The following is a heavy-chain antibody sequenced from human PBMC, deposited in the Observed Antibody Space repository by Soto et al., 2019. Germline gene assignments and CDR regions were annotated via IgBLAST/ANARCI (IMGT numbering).Heavy chain of an antibody. D-gene: IGHD6-25*01. CDR3: ATSSGALAASFPYYFDY. J-gene: IGHJ4*02. Sequence: KPGGSLRLSCAAAGFRFNDYYMTWIRQAPGKGLEWVSYISSGSSTIYYARSVKGRFTISRDNAKNSLYLQMNSLRAEDTAVYYCATSSGALAASFPYYFDYWAREPWSPSPQ. CDR1: GFRFNDYY. V-gene: IGHV3-11*01. CDR2: ISSGSSTI.